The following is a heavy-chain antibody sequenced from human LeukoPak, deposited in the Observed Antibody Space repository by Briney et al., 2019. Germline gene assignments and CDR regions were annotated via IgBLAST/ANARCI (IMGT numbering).Heavy chain of an antibody. Sequence: ASVKVSCKASGYTFTNFDINWVRQATGQGLEWLGWMSPTTGNTGYAQKFQGRVTMTRDTSISTACMELSSLRSEDTAVYYCARGEAVVGIYWGQGTPVTVSS. CDR2: MSPTTGNT. CDR3: ARGEAVVGIY. CDR1: GYTFTNFD. J-gene: IGHJ4*02. D-gene: IGHD1-26*01. V-gene: IGHV1-8*01.